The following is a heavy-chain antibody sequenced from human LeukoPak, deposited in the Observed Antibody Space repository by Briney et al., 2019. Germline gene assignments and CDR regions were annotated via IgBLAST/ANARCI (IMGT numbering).Heavy chain of an antibody. D-gene: IGHD6-19*01. J-gene: IGHJ4*02. CDR1: EFSFSSHW. Sequence: GGSLRLSCAGSEFSFSSHWMSWVRQPPGKGLEWVATIKEDGSETIYVDSVRGRFTVSRDNTKNSLYLQMSSLRAEDTAVYFCARLYSTGCYGGPDYWGQGTLVAVSS. V-gene: IGHV3-7*01. CDR3: ARLYSTGCYGGPDY. CDR2: IKEDGSET.